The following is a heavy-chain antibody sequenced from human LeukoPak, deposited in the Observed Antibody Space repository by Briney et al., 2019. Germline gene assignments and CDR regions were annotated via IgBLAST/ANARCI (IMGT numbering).Heavy chain of an antibody. CDR3: ARNYDSSGYYYGY. CDR2: INTNTGNP. CDR1: GYTFTSYA. D-gene: IGHD3-22*01. Sequence: ASVKVSCKASGYTFTSYAMNWVRQAPGQGLEWMGWINTNTGNPTFAQGLTGRFVFSLDTSVSTAYLQISSLKAEDTAVYYCARNYDSSGYYYGYWGQGTLVTVSS. V-gene: IGHV7-4-1*02. J-gene: IGHJ4*02.